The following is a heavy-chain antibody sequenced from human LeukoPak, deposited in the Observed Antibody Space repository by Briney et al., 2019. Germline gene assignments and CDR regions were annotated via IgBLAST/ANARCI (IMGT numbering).Heavy chain of an antibody. Sequence: GGSLRLPCAASGFTFSNYNINWVRQAPGKGLEWVSYISSSSSTIYYADSVKGRFTISRDNAKNSLYLQMNSLRAEDTAVYYCARSPDGYSYGYLYWGQGTLVTVSS. D-gene: IGHD5-18*01. J-gene: IGHJ4*02. V-gene: IGHV3-48*04. CDR3: ARSPDGYSYGYLY. CDR1: GFTFSNYN. CDR2: ISSSSSTI.